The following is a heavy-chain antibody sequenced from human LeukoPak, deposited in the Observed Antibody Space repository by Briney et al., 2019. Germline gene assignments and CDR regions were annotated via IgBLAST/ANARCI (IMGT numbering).Heavy chain of an antibody. V-gene: IGHV1-46*01. CDR2: INPSRGST. J-gene: IGHJ4*02. D-gene: IGHD1-26*01. Sequence: GASVKVSCKASGYTFTGYYIHWVRQAPGQGLEWMGFINPSRGSTSYAQKFQGRVTMTRDTSTSAVYMELSSLRSEDTAMYYCARNVGSGFDYWGQGTLVTVSS. CDR1: GYTFTGYY. CDR3: ARNVGSGFDY.